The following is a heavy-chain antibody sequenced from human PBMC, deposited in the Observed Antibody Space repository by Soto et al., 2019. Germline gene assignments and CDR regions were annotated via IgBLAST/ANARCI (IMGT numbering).Heavy chain of an antibody. CDR3: TTLNTTSYPTPPYHKFHGMDV. D-gene: IGHD1-26*01. V-gene: IGHV1-69*06. Sequence: QVQLVQSGTEVKQPGSSVNVSCWASGSTFTTFRFNWVRLAPGQGLEWMGELIPFFDKVNYAQRFQGRVTITADKSTRTAYMELSSMTPEDTAIYYCTTLNTTSYPTPPYHKFHGMDVWGEGTTVTVSS. CDR2: LIPFFDKV. CDR1: GSTFTTFR. J-gene: IGHJ6*04.